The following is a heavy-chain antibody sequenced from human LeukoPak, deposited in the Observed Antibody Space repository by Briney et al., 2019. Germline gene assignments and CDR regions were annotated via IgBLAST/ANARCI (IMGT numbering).Heavy chain of an antibody. J-gene: IGHJ4*02. V-gene: IGHV3-23*01. Sequence: GGSLRLSCAASGFTFSSSAMSWVSQAPGKGLGWVSAISGSDGSTYYADSMKGRFTISRDNSKNTLYLQMNSLRSEDTAVYYCAKDTRQCLVQNLFDYWAREPWSPSPQ. CDR1: GFTFSSSA. CDR3: AKDTRQCLVQNLFDY. CDR2: ISGSDGST. D-gene: IGHD6-19*01.